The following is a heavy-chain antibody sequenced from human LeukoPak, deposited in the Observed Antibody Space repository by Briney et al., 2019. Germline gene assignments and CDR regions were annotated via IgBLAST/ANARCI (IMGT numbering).Heavy chain of an antibody. CDR2: ISYDGSNK. CDR1: GFTFSSYG. J-gene: IGHJ4*02. CDR3: AKQEGLLQQLVFDY. Sequence: GGSLRLSFAASGFTFSSYGMHWVRQAPGKGLEWVAVISYDGSNKYYADSVKGRFTISRDNSKNTLYLQMNSLRAEDTAVYYCAKQEGLLQQLVFDYWGQGTLVTVSS. D-gene: IGHD6-13*01. V-gene: IGHV3-30*18.